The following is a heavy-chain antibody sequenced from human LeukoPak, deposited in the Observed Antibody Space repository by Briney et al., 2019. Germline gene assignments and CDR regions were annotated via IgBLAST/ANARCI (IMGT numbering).Heavy chain of an antibody. D-gene: IGHD3-10*01. J-gene: IGHJ4*02. CDR2: IYYSGST. CDR1: GGSISSYY. CDR3: ARENWLGHFDY. V-gene: IGHV4-59*01. Sequence: KTSETLSLTCTVSGGSISSYYWSWIRQPPGKGLEWIGYIYYSGSTNYNPSLKSRVTISVDTSKNQFSLKLSSVTAADTAVYYCARENWLGHFDYWGQGTLVTVSS.